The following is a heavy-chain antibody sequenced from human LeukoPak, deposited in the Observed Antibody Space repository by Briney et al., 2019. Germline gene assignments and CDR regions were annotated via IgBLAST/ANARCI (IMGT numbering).Heavy chain of an antibody. CDR3: AKGGGLLWLGESPRWFDP. Sequence: GGSLRLSCAASGFTFSTSAMSWVRQAPGKGLEYVSTVSGGGGTSTYYTDSVAGRFIISRDDPKNTLYLQMSSLRVGDTAVYYCAKGGGLLWLGESPRWFDPWGQGTLVTVSS. D-gene: IGHD3-10*01. V-gene: IGHV3-23*01. CDR1: GFTFSTSA. CDR2: VSGGGGTST. J-gene: IGHJ5*02.